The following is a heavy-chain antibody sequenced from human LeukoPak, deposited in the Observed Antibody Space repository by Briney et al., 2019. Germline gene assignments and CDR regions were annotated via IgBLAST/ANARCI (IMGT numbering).Heavy chain of an antibody. D-gene: IGHD5-24*01. CDR2: INHSGST. V-gene: IGHV4-34*01. CDR3: AGGPASKRWLHRIYIDV. CDR1: GGSFSGYY. Sequence: SETLSLTCAVYGGSFSGYYWSWIRQPPGKGLEWMGEINHSGSTNYNPSLKSRVTISVDTSKNQFSLKLSSVTAADTAVYYCAGGPASKRWLHRIYIDVCGKGTTVTVSS. J-gene: IGHJ6*03.